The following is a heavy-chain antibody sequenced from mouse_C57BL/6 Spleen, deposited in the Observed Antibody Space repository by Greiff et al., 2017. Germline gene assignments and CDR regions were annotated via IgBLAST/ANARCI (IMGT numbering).Heavy chain of an antibody. D-gene: IGHD3-3*01. CDR2: ISSGSSTI. V-gene: IGHV5-17*01. J-gene: IGHJ4*01. Sequence: EVQVVESGGGLVKPGGSLKLSCAASGFTFSDYGMHWVRQAPEKGLEWVAYISSGSSTIYCADTVKGRFTISRDNAKNTLFLQMTSLRSEDTAMYYCARTPGRYAMDYWGQGTSVTVSS. CDR1: GFTFSDYG. CDR3: ARTPGRYAMDY.